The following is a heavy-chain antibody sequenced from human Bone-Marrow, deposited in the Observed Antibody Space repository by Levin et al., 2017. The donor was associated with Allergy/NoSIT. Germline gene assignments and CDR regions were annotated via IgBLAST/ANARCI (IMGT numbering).Heavy chain of an antibody. J-gene: IGHJ4*02. CDR2: SDYSGSA. Sequence: SQTLSLTCTISGGSISSYHWSWIRQPPGKGLEWIGYSDYSGSANYNASLKSRVTISVDTSKNQFSPKLRSVTAADTAVYYCARDVRGLLGYWGQGTLVTVSS. CDR3: ARDVRGLLGY. V-gene: IGHV4-59*13. CDR1: GGSISSYH.